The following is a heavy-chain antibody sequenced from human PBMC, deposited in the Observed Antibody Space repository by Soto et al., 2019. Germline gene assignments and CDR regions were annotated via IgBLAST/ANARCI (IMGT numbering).Heavy chain of an antibody. CDR3: AKDRMDHNSVWDPFDL. Sequence: VQLLESGGGLVQPGGSLRLSCAASGFTFSIYAMSWVRQAPGKGLEWVSSVGGGPDDTHYADSVKGRFNISRDNSKSTVSLQMNGLRAEDTAMYYCAKDRMDHNSVWDPFDLWGQGTMVTISS. J-gene: IGHJ3*01. CDR2: VGGGPDDT. D-gene: IGHD2-15*01. CDR1: GFTFSIYA. V-gene: IGHV3-23*01.